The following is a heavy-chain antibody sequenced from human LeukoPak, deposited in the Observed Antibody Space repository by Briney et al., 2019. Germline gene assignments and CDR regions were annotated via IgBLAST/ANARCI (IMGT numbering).Heavy chain of an antibody. Sequence: GGSLRLSCAASGFTFSNYAMSWVRQAPGKGLEWVSYISSSGSTIYYADSVKGRFTISRDNAKNSLYLQMNSLRAEDTAVYYCARGPRYYDILTGYLTYGMDVWGQGTTVTVSS. J-gene: IGHJ6*02. CDR1: GFTFSNYA. D-gene: IGHD3-9*01. CDR2: ISSSGSTI. V-gene: IGHV3-48*03. CDR3: ARGPRYYDILTGYLTYGMDV.